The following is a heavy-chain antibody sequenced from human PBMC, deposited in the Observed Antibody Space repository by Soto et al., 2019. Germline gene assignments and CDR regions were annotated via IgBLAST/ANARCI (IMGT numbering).Heavy chain of an antibody. V-gene: IGHV1-18*01. Sequence: ASVKVSCKASGYTFTSYGISWVRQAPGQGLEWMGWISAYNGNTNYAQKLQGRVTMTTDTSTSTAYMELRSLRSDDTAVYYCARGSLDFWSGLYYYYYGMDVWGQGTTVTVSS. CDR2: ISAYNGNT. CDR3: ARGSLDFWSGLYYYYYGMDV. CDR1: GYTFTSYG. D-gene: IGHD3-3*01. J-gene: IGHJ6*02.